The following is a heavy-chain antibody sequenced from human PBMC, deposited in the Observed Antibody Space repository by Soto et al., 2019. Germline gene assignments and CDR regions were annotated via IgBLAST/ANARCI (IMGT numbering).Heavy chain of an antibody. J-gene: IGHJ6*02. CDR1: GFTFSSDG. Sequence: PGGSLRLSCAASGFTFSSDGMHWVRQAPCKGRGWVAVISYDGSNKYYAGSVKGRCTISRDDSKDTLYLQMNSLRAEDTAVYYCAQGSQKQYYYTFGMDIWAQGTTVPVSS. CDR2: ISYDGSNK. V-gene: IGHV3-30*18. CDR3: AQGSQKQYYYTFGMDI.